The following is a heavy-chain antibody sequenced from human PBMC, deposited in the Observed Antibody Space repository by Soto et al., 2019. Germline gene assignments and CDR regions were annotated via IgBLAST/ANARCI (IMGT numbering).Heavy chain of an antibody. Sequence: QVQLVQSGAEVKKPGSSVKVSCKASGGTFSSYAISWVRQAAGQGLEWMGGIIPIFGTANYAQKFQGRVTITADKSTSTAYMELSSLRSEDTAVYYCGASSAQLGGYEYFQHWGQGTLVTVSS. V-gene: IGHV1-69*06. CDR1: GGTFSSYA. CDR3: GASSAQLGGYEYFQH. J-gene: IGHJ1*01. CDR2: IIPIFGTA. D-gene: IGHD3-22*01.